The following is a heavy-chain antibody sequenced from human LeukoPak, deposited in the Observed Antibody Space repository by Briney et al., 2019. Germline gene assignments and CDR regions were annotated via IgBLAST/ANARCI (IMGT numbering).Heavy chain of an antibody. J-gene: IGHJ6*04. D-gene: IGHD2-2*01. CDR2: IYYSGST. CDR3: ARGDCSSTSQQSYYYGMDV. Sequence: SETLSLTCTVSGVSLSSGSYYWRWIRQPPGKRLEWIGYIYYSGSTNYNPSLKSRVTISVDTSKNQFSLKLSSVTAADTAVYYCARGDCSSTSQQSYYYGMDVWGKGTTVTVSS. V-gene: IGHV4-61*01. CDR1: GVSLSSGSYY.